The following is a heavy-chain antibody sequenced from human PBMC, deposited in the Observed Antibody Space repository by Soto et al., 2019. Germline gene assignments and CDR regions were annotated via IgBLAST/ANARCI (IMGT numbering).Heavy chain of an antibody. CDR1: GFTFSNYA. CDR2: IYSGGST. J-gene: IGHJ1*01. Sequence: PGGSLRLSYAASGFTFSNYAIAWVRQAPGKGLEWVSVIYSGGSTYYADSVKGRFTISRDNSKNTLYLQMNSLRAEDTAVYYCARDRVESGYPEYFQHWGQGTLVTVSS. CDR3: ARDRVESGYPEYFQH. D-gene: IGHD3-22*01. V-gene: IGHV3-53*01.